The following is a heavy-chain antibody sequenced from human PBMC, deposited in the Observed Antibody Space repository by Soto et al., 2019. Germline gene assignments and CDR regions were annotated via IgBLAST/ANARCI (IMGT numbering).Heavy chain of an antibody. CDR2: ISSSGSTI. J-gene: IGHJ4*02. Sequence: GGSLRLSCAASGFTFSSYEMNWVRHAQGEGRGWGSYISSSGSTIYYADSVKGRFTIAKYNAKNTVLLEMRTLRSEDTAMYYCARTILKRYLDNWGQGTPVTVSS. CDR1: GFTFSSYE. CDR3: ARTILKRYLDN. V-gene: IGHV3-48*03.